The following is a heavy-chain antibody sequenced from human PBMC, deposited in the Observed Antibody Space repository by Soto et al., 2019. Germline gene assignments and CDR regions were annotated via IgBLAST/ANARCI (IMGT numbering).Heavy chain of an antibody. CDR3: TGEVASGY. CDR2: ISRDGGTK. J-gene: IGHJ4*02. D-gene: IGHD2-8*02. CDR1: GFTVSTYG. Sequence: QVQLVESGGGVVQPGRSLRLSCAVSGFTVSTYGMHWVRQAPGKGLEWVAVISRDGGTKYYADSVKGRFTISRDNSRNTLFLEMTSLRSDDVAVYYCTGEVASGYWGQGTLVTVSS. V-gene: IGHV3-30*03.